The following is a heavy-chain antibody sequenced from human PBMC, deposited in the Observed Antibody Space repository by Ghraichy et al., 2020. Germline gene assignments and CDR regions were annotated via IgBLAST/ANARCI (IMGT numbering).Heavy chain of an antibody. Sequence: GGSLRLSCAASGFTFSSYGMSWVRQTPGKGLEWVSSISGSDGATYYADSVKGRFTISRDNSKNTLYLQMNSPRAEDTAVYYCAKDSPIATRWGQGTLVTVSS. D-gene: IGHD1-1*01. CDR3: AKDSPIATR. CDR2: ISGSDGAT. J-gene: IGHJ4*02. CDR1: GFTFSSYG. V-gene: IGHV3-23*01.